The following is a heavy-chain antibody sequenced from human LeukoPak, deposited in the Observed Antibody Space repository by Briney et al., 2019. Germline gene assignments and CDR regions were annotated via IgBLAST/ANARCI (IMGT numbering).Heavy chain of an antibody. CDR1: GGSISSYY. CDR3: SRAFRGIFGVFEAFDI. V-gene: IGHV4-59*08. J-gene: IGHJ3*02. D-gene: IGHD3-3*01. CDR2: IYYSGST. Sequence: SETLSLTCTVSGGSISSYYWSWIRQPPGKGLEWIGYIYYSGSTNYNPSLKSRVTISEDTSKNQFSLKLSSVTAADTAVYYCSRAFRGIFGVFEAFDIWGQGTMVTVSS.